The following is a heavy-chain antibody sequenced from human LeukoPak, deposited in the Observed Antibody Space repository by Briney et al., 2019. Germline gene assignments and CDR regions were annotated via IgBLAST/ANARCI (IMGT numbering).Heavy chain of an antibody. CDR2: IYSGGST. J-gene: IGHJ6*02. Sequence: PGGSLRLSCAASGFTVSGNYMSWVRQAPGKGLEWVSVIYSGGSTYYADSVKGRFTISRDNSKNTLYLQMNSLRAEDTAVYYCARTSYSSSWYDYYYYYGMDVWGQGTTVTVSS. CDR3: ARTSYSSSWYDYYYYYGMDV. CDR1: GFTVSGNY. V-gene: IGHV3-53*01. D-gene: IGHD6-13*01.